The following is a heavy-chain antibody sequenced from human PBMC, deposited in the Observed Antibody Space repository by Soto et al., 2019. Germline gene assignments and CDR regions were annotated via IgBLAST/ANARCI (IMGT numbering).Heavy chain of an antibody. Sequence: SETLSLTCTVYGGSLSSGSYYWSWIRQPPXKGLEWIGYTYYSGSTTYNPSLKSRVTISVDTSKNQFSLNLTSVTAADTAMYYCVRDVKFGATWSSGLDYWGQGTLVTVSS. CDR1: GGSLSSGSYY. CDR3: VRDVKFGATWSSGLDY. J-gene: IGHJ4*02. CDR2: TYYSGST. D-gene: IGHD2-8*02. V-gene: IGHV4-61*01.